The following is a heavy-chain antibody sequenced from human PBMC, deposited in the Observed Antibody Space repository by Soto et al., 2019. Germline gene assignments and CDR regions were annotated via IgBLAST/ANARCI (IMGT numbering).Heavy chain of an antibody. J-gene: IGHJ3*02. CDR3: ARDVGRRGYYGDVAFDI. CDR1: GFTFSSYS. D-gene: IGHD3-22*01. CDR2: ISSSSSYI. Sequence: GGSLRLSCAASGFTFSSYSMNWVRQAPGKGLEWVSSISSSSSYIYYADSVKGRFTISRDNAKNSLYLQMNSLRADDTAGYYSARDVGRRGYYGDVAFDIWGKAIMVTVSS. V-gene: IGHV3-21*01.